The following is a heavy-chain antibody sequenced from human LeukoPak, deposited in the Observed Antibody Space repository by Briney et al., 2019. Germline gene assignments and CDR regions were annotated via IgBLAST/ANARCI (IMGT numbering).Heavy chain of an antibody. D-gene: IGHD2-8*01. CDR3: TKDRTCTNYICHGHYDY. CDR1: GFTFSSYA. V-gene: IGHV3-23*01. CDR2: ISGSGGST. Sequence: GGSPRLSCAASGFTFSSYAVSWVRQAPGKGLEWVSSISGSGGSTYSADSVKGRFTISRDNSKNTLYLQMNSLRAEDTALYSCTKDRTCTNYICHGHYDYWGQGTLITVSS. J-gene: IGHJ4*02.